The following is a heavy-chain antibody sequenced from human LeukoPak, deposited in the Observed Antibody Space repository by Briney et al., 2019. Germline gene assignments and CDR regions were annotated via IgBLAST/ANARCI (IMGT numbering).Heavy chain of an antibody. V-gene: IGHV4-39*01. CDR1: GGSISSTSYY. D-gene: IGHD6-13*01. J-gene: IGHJ4*02. Sequence: SETLSLTCTVSGGSISSTSYYWGWIRQPPGKGLEYIGSIYYGGSTYYKSSLKSRVTISVDTSRNQFSLKLSSVTAADTAVYYSARLGGGRSSWFGPFDYWGQGTLVTVSS. CDR3: ARLGGGRSSWFGPFDY. CDR2: IYYGGST.